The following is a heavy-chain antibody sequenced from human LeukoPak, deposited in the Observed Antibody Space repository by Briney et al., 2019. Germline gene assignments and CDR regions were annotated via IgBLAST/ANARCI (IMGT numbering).Heavy chain of an antibody. CDR3: ARAENDGYSYGTPFDY. Sequence: MPSETLSLTCTVSGGPISSYYWSWIRQPPGKGLEWIGYIYYSGSTNYNPSLKSRVTISVDTSKNQFSLKLSSVTAADTAVYYCARAENDGYSYGTPFDYWGQGTLVTVSS. D-gene: IGHD5-18*01. J-gene: IGHJ4*02. CDR2: IYYSGST. V-gene: IGHV4-59*01. CDR1: GGPISSYY.